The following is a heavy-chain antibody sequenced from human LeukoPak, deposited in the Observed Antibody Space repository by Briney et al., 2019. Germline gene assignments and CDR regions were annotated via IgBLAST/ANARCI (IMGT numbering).Heavy chain of an antibody. Sequence: PSETLSLTCTVSGGSISSSSYYWGWIRQPPGKGLEWIGSIYYSGSTYYNPSLKSRVTISVDTSKNQFSLKLSSVTAADTAVYYCARSHSSPYGWFDPWGQGTLVTVSS. CDR2: IYYSGST. CDR1: GGSISSSSYY. V-gene: IGHV4-39*01. J-gene: IGHJ5*02. D-gene: IGHD2-2*01. CDR3: ARSHSSPYGWFDP.